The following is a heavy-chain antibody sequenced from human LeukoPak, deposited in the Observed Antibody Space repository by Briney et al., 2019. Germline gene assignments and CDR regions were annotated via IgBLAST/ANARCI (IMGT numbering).Heavy chain of an antibody. CDR1: GFTFSNYW. D-gene: IGHD2-15*01. V-gene: IGHV3-7*01. Sequence: GGSLRLSCAASGFTFSNYWMTWVRQAPGKGLEWVANIKQDESGKYYVDSVKGRFTVSRDNSKNSVYLQMNSLRAGDTAMYYCATPVGGVWSFDYWGQGTLVTVSS. CDR2: IKQDESGK. CDR3: ATPVGGVWSFDY. J-gene: IGHJ4*02.